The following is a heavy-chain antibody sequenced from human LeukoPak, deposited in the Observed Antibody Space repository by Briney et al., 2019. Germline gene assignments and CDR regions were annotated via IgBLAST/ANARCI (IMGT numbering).Heavy chain of an antibody. D-gene: IGHD6-19*01. CDR1: GGTFSSYA. CDR2: IIPIFSTA. V-gene: IGHV1-69*05. CDR3: ARELGSGWWTHAFDI. J-gene: IGHJ3*02. Sequence: SVKVSCKASGGTFSSYAISWVRQAPGQGLEWMGGIIPIFSTANYAQKFQGRVTITTDESTSTAYMELSSLRSEDTAVYYCARELGSGWWTHAFDIWGQGTMVTVSS.